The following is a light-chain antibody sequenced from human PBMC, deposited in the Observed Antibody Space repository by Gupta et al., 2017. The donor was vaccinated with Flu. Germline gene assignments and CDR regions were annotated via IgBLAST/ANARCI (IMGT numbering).Light chain of an antibody. CDR1: SSKIGSNY. CDR2: RNS. Sequence: RVTSSCSGSSSKIGSNYVYWYQQLPGAAPKLLIHRNSQRPSGVPDRFSGSKSGTSASLAISGLRAEDEADYYCGAWDDSLSAWVFGGGTKVTVL. V-gene: IGLV1-47*01. J-gene: IGLJ3*02. CDR3: GAWDDSLSAWV.